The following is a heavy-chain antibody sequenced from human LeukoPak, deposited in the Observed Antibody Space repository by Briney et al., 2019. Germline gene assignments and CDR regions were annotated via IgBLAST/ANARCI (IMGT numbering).Heavy chain of an antibody. V-gene: IGHV3-7*03. CDR2: IKQDGSEK. D-gene: IGHD5-18*01. J-gene: IGHJ4*02. Sequence: PGGSLRLSCAASGFTFSSYWMSWVRQAPGKGLEWVANIKQDGSEKYYVDSVKGRFTISRDNAKNSLYLQMNSLRAEGTAVYYCAREADTAMVKGTYYFDYWGQGTLVTVSS. CDR1: GFTFSSYW. CDR3: AREADTAMVKGTYYFDY.